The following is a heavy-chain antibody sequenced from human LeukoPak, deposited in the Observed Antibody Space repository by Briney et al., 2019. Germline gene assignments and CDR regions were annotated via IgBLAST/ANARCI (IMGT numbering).Heavy chain of an antibody. V-gene: IGHV4-39*01. CDR3: ARNRYYYGSGNYGVPNWFDP. Sequence: SETLSLTCTVSGGSISSSSYYWGWIRQPPGKGLEWIGRIYYSGSTYYNPSLKSRVTISVDTSKNQFSLKLSSVTVADTAVYYCARNRYYYGSGNYGVPNWFDPWGQGTLVTVSS. CDR2: IYYSGST. D-gene: IGHD3-10*01. CDR1: GGSISSSSYY. J-gene: IGHJ5*02.